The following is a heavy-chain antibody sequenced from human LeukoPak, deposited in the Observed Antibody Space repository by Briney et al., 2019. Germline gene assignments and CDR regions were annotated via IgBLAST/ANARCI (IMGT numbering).Heavy chain of an antibody. D-gene: IGHD3-22*01. Sequence: PGGSLRLSCAASGFTFSGFWMHWVRQAPGKGLVWVSRINSDGSSTSYADSVKGRFTISRDNAKNTLYLQMNSLRAEDTAVYYCARGRYYDVDAFDIWGQGTMVTVSS. CDR2: INSDGSST. CDR1: GFTFSGFW. J-gene: IGHJ3*02. V-gene: IGHV3-74*01. CDR3: ARGRYYDVDAFDI.